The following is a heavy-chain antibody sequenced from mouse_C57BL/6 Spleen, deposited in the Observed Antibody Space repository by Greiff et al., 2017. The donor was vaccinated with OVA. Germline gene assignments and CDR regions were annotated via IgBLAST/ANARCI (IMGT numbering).Heavy chain of an antibody. V-gene: IGHV1-42*01. CDR3: ARGVLYGNYGWYFDV. CDR2: INPSTGGT. D-gene: IGHD2-1*01. J-gene: IGHJ1*03. CDR1: GYSFTGYY. Sequence: VQLQQSGPELVKPGASVKISCKASGYSFTGYYMNWVKQSPEKSLEWIGEINPSTGGTTYNQKFKAKATLTVDKSSSTAYMQLKSLTSEDSAVYYCARGVLYGNYGWYFDVWGTGTTVTVSS.